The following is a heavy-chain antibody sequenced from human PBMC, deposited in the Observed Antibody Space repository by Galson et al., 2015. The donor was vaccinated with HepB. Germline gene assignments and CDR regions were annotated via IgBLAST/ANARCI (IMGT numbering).Heavy chain of an antibody. J-gene: IGHJ4*02. D-gene: IGHD5-12*01. Sequence: SLRLSCAASGFTFSSYAMHWVRQAPGKGLEWVAVISYDGSNKYYADSVKGRFTISRDNSKNTLYLQMNSLRAEDTAVYYCARAIGIGGYDEKLDYWGQGTLVTVSS. CDR3: ARAIGIGGYDEKLDY. V-gene: IGHV3-30-3*01. CDR1: GFTFSSYA. CDR2: ISYDGSNK.